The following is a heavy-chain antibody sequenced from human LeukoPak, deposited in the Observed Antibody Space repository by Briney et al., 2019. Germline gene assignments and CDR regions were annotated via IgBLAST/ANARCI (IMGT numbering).Heavy chain of an antibody. V-gene: IGHV3-30*02. D-gene: IGHD3-22*01. Sequence: GGSLRLSCAASGFTFSSYGMHWVRQAPGKGLEWVAFIRYDGSNKYYADSVKGRFTISRDNSKNTLYLQMNSLRAEDTAVYYCATRPIPITMITRGYYYYMDVWGKGTTVTVSS. CDR2: IRYDGSNK. CDR3: ATRPIPITMITRGYYYYMDV. CDR1: GFTFSSYG. J-gene: IGHJ6*03.